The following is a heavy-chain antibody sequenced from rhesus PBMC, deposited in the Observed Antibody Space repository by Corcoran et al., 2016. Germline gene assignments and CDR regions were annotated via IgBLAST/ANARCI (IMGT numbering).Heavy chain of an antibody. D-gene: IGHD5-36*01. CDR3: ARAGIATDFDF. J-gene: IGHJ4*01. CDR2: ISGSGTTT. CDR1: GASVSGTS. V-gene: IGHV4S2*01. Sequence: QGQLQESGPGLVKPSETLSLTCAVSGASVSGTSWTWLRQAPGKGLEWIGRISGSGTTTDYNPSLKSRVAISMDTSRNQISLKLDSVTAADTAIYYCARAGIATDFDFWGQGLLVTVSS.